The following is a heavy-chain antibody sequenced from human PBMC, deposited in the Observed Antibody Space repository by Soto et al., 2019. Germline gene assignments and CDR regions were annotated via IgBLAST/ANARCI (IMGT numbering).Heavy chain of an antibody. V-gene: IGHV3-21*01. Sequence: GGAVRLSCAVSAFTFSSYSMNWVRPAPGKGREWVSSIRSSSSYIYYADSVKGRVTICRDNAKNSLYLQMNSLRAADTAVYDCARAGASDAFDSWGQGTMVTVSS. CDR2: IRSSSSYI. CDR3: ARAGASDAFDS. J-gene: IGHJ3*02. CDR1: AFTFSSYS.